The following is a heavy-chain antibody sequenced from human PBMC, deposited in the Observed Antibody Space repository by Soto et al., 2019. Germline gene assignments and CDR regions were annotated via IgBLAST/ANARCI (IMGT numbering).Heavy chain of an antibody. CDR1: GYTFTSYG. V-gene: IGHV1-18*01. Sequence: QVQLVQSGAEVKKPGASVKVSCKASGYTFTSYGISWVRQAPGQGLEWMGWINPYNGNTNYAQRLQGRVTMTTDTSTSTAAMELRRLRSDDTAVYYCARDWFGVDYWGQGTLVTVSS. D-gene: IGHD3-16*01. J-gene: IGHJ4*02. CDR2: INPYNGNT. CDR3: ARDWFGVDY.